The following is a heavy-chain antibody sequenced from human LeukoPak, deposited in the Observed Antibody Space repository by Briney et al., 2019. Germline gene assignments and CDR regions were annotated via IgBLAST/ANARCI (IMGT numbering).Heavy chain of an antibody. CDR1: GGSIRSYD. D-gene: IGHD1-14*01. V-gene: IGHV4-59*01. J-gene: IGHJ3*02. CDR3: VRVGGSPLGALDI. Sequence: NPSETLSLTCIVSGGSIRSYDWSWIRQPPGKGLEWIGYISYTGSTNYNPSLKSRVTMSGDTPKNQFSLKLISVTAADTAVYYCVRVGGSPLGALDIWGQGTRVTVSS. CDR2: ISYTGST.